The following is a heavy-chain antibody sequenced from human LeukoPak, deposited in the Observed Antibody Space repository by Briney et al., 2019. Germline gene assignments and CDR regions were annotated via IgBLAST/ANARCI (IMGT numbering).Heavy chain of an antibody. V-gene: IGHV1-2*02. CDR2: INPNSGGT. CDR1: GDTFTGYY. J-gene: IGHJ4*02. CDR3: ARSRLLSLYFDY. Sequence: ASVKVSCKASGDTFTGYYMHWVRQAPGQGLEWMGWINPNSGGTNYAQKFQGRVTMTRDTSISTAYMELSRLRSDDTAVYYCARSRLLSLYFDYWGQGTLVTVSS. D-gene: IGHD2-21*02.